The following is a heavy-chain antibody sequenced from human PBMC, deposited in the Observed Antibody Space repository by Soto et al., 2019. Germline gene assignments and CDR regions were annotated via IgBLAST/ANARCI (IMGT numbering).Heavy chain of an antibody. D-gene: IGHD3-3*01. Sequence: QVQLQESGPGLVKPSETLSLTCTVSGGSVSSGSYYWSWIRQPPGKVLEWIGYIYYSGSTNYNPSLKSRVTISVDTAKNQFALKLSSVTAADTAEYYCASALEGIVGVAPLDYWGQGTLVRASA. V-gene: IGHV4-61*01. CDR2: IYYSGST. CDR1: GGSVSSGSYY. CDR3: ASALEGIVGVAPLDY. J-gene: IGHJ4*02.